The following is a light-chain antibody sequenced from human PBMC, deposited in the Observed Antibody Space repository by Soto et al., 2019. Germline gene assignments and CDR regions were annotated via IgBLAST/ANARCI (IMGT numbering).Light chain of an antibody. V-gene: IGKV4-1*01. J-gene: IGKJ1*01. Sequence: DIVMTQSPDFLAVSLVERATINCKSSQSVLYSSNNKKYLAWYQQKPGQPPKLLIYWASTRESGVPDRFSGSGSGTDFTLTISSLQAEDVAVYYCQQYYSTPRTFGQGTKVEIK. CDR3: QQYYSTPRT. CDR1: QSVLYSSNNKKY. CDR2: WAS.